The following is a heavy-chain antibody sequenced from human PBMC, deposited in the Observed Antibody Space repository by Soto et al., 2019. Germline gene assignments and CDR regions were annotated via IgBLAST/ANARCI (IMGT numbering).Heavy chain of an antibody. D-gene: IGHD3-16*01. CDR2: INPSSDGT. V-gene: IGHV1-2*02. Sequence: GASVKVSCKASGYTFTDYYMHWVRQAPGQGLEWMGWINPSSDGTNYARKFQGRVTMTRDTSISTAYMELSRLRSDDTAVYYCARDFGETSNEVSYRFHHWGQGTLVTVSS. CDR1: GYTFTDYY. CDR3: ARDFGETSNEVSYRFHH. J-gene: IGHJ4*02.